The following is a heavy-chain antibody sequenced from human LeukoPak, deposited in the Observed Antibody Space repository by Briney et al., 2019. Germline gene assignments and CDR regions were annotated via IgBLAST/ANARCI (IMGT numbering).Heavy chain of an antibody. J-gene: IGHJ4*02. Sequence: GGSLRLSCAASGFTFSSYGMHWVRQAPDKGLEWVAVISYDGSNKYYADSVKGRFTISRDNSKNTLYLQMNSLRAEDTAVYYCAKKYYDILTGYWDNFDYWGQGTLVTVSS. CDR1: GFTFSSYG. V-gene: IGHV3-30*18. CDR3: AKKYYDILTGYWDNFDY. CDR2: ISYDGSNK. D-gene: IGHD3-9*01.